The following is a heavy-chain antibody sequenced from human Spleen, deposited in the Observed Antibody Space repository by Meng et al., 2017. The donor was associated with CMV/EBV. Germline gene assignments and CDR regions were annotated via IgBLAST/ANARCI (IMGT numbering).Heavy chain of an antibody. V-gene: IGHV3-21*01. CDR3: ATGATLDY. Sequence: GESLKISCAASGFTFSSYRINWVRQAPGKVLEWVASISSTSAYIYYAESVEGRFIIYRDNAKSSLYLTMDNLAVEDTAVYYCATGATLDYWGQGTLVTVSS. D-gene: IGHD3-10*01. J-gene: IGHJ4*02. CDR1: GFTFSSYR. CDR2: ISSTSAYI.